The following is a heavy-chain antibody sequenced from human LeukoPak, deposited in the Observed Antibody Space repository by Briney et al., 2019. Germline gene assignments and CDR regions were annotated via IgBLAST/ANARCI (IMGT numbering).Heavy chain of an antibody. V-gene: IGHV3-48*03. CDR2: ISSSGSTI. D-gene: IGHD3-22*01. CDR1: GFTFSSYE. J-gene: IGHJ6*02. CDR3: ARGDSSGYYYFYYGMDV. Sequence: AGGSLRLSCAASGFTFSSYEMNWVRQAPGKGLEWVSYISSSGSTIYYADSVKGRFTIPRDNAKNSLYLQMNSLRAEDTAVYYCARGDSSGYYYFYYGMDVWGQGTTVTVSS.